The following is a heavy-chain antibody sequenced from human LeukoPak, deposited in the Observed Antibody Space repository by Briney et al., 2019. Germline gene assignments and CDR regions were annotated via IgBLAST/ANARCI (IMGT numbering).Heavy chain of an antibody. CDR2: IFYSGST. CDR3: ARGPRVTTDY. Sequence: PSETLSLTCTVSGGSISGYYWHWIRQPPGKGLEWIGYIFYSGSTNYSPSLKSRVTISVDTSKNQFSLKLSSVTAADTAVYYCARGPRVTTDYWGQGTLVTVSS. V-gene: IGHV4-59*01. J-gene: IGHJ4*02. CDR1: GGSISGYY. D-gene: IGHD4-17*01.